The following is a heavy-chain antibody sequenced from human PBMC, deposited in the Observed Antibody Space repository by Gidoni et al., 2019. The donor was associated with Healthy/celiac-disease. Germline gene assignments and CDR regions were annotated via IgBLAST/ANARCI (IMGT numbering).Heavy chain of an antibody. Sequence: EVQLVDSGGGLVQPGVSLRLSCSASGFTFSSYSMNWVRQAPGKGLEWVSYISSSSSTIYYADSVKGRFTISRDNAKNSLYLQMNSLRDEDTAVYYCARDTGMYSSSWYYFDYWGQGTLVTVSS. V-gene: IGHV3-48*02. D-gene: IGHD6-13*01. CDR2: ISSSSSTI. J-gene: IGHJ4*02. CDR3: ARDTGMYSSSWYYFDY. CDR1: GFTFSSYS.